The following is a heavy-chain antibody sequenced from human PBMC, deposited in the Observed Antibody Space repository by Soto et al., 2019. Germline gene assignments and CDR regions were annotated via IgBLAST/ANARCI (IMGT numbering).Heavy chain of an antibody. J-gene: IGHJ5*02. CDR2: IIPIFGTA. D-gene: IGHD4-4*01. CDR3: ARDRSVTPVSWFDP. V-gene: IGHV1-69*01. CDR1: GGTFSSYA. Sequence: QVQLVQSGAEVKTPGSSVKVSCKASGGTFSSYAISWVRQAPGQGLEWMGGIIPIFGTANYAQKFQGRVTITADEYTSTAYMELRSLRSEDTAVYYCARDRSVTPVSWFDPWGQGTLVTVSS.